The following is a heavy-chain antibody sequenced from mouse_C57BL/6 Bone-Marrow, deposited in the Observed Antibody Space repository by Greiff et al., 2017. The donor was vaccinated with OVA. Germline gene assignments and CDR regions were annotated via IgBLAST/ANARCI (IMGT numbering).Heavy chain of an antibody. Sequence: VMLVESGPGLVQPSQSLSITCTVSGFSLTSYGVHWVRQSPGKGLEWLGVIWSGGSTDYNAAFISRLSISKDNSKSQVFFKMNSLQADDTAIYYCALIYYDYDEWYFDVWGTGTTVTVSS. D-gene: IGHD2-4*01. CDR1: GFSLTSYG. J-gene: IGHJ1*03. CDR3: ALIYYDYDEWYFDV. CDR2: IWSGGST. V-gene: IGHV2-2*01.